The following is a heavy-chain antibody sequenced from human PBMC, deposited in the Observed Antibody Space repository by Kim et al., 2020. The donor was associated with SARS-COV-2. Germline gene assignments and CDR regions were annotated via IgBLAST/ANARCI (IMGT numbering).Heavy chain of an antibody. J-gene: IGHJ4*02. CDR2: ISYDGSNK. Sequence: GRSLRLSCAASGFTFSSYGMHWVRQAPGKGLELVAVISYDGSNKYYADSVKGRFTISRDNSKNTLYLQMNSLRAEDTAVYYCAKDRGSRGGRGIDYWGQGTLVTVSS. V-gene: IGHV3-30*18. CDR1: GFTFSSYG. CDR3: AKDRGSRGGRGIDY. D-gene: IGHD3-16*01.